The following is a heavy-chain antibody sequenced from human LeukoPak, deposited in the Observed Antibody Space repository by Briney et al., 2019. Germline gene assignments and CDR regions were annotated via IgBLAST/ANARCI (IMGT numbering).Heavy chain of an antibody. CDR3: ARRDISSGWSFDY. J-gene: IGHJ4*02. CDR1: GGSISNYH. Sequence: VKPSETLSLTCTVSGGSISNYHWSWIRQPAGKGLEWIGQIHTSGSTSYNPPLKSRVSMSIDTTEDQVSLTIRSVTAADTAFYYCARRDISSGWSFDYWGQGTLVTVSS. D-gene: IGHD6-19*01. V-gene: IGHV4-4*07. CDR2: IHTSGST.